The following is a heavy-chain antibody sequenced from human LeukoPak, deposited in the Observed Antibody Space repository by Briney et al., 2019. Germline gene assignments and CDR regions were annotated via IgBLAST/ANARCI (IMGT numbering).Heavy chain of an antibody. CDR2: IYYSGST. CDR3: ARGITMVRGVISWFDP. V-gene: IGHV4-59*01. J-gene: IGHJ5*02. CDR1: GGSISSYY. D-gene: IGHD3-10*01. Sequence: SETRSLTCTVSGGSISSYYWSWIRQPPGKGLEWIGYIYYSGSTNYNPSLKSRVTISVDTSKNQFSLKLSSVTAADTAVYYCARGITMVRGVISWFDPWGQGTLVTVSS.